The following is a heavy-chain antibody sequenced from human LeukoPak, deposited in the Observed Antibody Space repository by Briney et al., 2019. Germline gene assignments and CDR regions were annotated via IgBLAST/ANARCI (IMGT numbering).Heavy chain of an antibody. D-gene: IGHD5-12*01. CDR3: ARGFDSKSTYFDY. CDR2: IYNSGSI. V-gene: IGHV4-59*01. J-gene: IGHJ4*02. CDR1: GGSISNYY. Sequence: PSETLSLTCTVSGGSISNYYWNWIRQPPGKGLEWIGYIYNSGSINYNPSLKSRVNISVDTSKNQFSPRLTSVSAADTAVYYCARGFDSKSTYFDYWGQGTLLTVSS.